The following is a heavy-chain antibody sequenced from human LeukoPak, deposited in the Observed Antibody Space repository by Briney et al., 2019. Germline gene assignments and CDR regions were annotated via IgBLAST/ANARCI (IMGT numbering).Heavy chain of an antibody. CDR3: AGGHYPLEY. Sequence: SETLSLTCSVSGGSINSGYWSWIRQPPGKGLEWIGLLYPSGSTNYNPSLKSRVTISVDTSRTQFSRKLSSMTAADTAVYYCAGGHYPLEYWSQGTLVTVSS. J-gene: IGHJ4*02. CDR2: LYPSGST. V-gene: IGHV4-59*01. CDR1: GGSINSGY. D-gene: IGHD1-26*01.